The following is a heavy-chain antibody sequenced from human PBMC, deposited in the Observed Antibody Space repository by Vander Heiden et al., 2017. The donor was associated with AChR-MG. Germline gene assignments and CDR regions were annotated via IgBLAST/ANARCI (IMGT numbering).Heavy chain of an antibody. Sequence: ELQLVESGGGLVPPGGSMRLSCVVPGLSSDTPWMSWVGQAPGKGLEWVANIRQDGSESYYVDSVKGRFIVSRDNAMSSLFLQMNSLTDEDTGVYYCVRESRDWSGYTYSSNGFDVWGQGTVVTVSS. J-gene: IGHJ3*01. CDR2: IRQDGSES. CDR1: GLSSDTPW. V-gene: IGHV3-7*01. CDR3: VRESRDWSGYTYSSNGFDV. D-gene: IGHD3-3*01.